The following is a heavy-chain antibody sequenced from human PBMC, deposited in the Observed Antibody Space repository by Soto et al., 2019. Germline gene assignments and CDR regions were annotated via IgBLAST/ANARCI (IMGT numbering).Heavy chain of an antibody. CDR1: GYTFTSYG. Sequence: ASVKVSCKASGYTFTSYGISWVRQAPGQGLEWMGWISAYNGNTNYAQKFQGRVTITRDTSASTAYMELSSLRSDDTAVYYCARVGTYYYGSGSYYLDYWGQGTLVTVSS. V-gene: IGHV1-18*01. CDR2: ISAYNGNT. D-gene: IGHD3-10*01. J-gene: IGHJ4*02. CDR3: ARVGTYYYGSGSYYLDY.